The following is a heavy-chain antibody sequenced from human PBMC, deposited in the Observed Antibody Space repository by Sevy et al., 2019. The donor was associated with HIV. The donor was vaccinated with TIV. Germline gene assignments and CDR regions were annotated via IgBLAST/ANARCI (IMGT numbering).Heavy chain of an antibody. CDR1: GGSIISSTYY. D-gene: IGHD3-10*01. Sequence: SETLSLTCTVSGGSIISSTYYWGRHRQPPGKGLEWIGSVYYSGSTYYNPSLRRRVTISVDMFKDHYSLKLSCVAAADTAVYYCAGRGAGPAFDVWGQGTMVNVSS. CDR3: AGRGAGPAFDV. J-gene: IGHJ3*01. CDR2: VYYSGST. V-gene: IGHV4-39*02.